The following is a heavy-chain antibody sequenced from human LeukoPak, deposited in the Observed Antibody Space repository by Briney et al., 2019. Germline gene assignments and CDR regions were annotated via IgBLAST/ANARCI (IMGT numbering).Heavy chain of an antibody. D-gene: IGHD3-3*01. CDR3: ARDAHDFWSGYLYYFDY. J-gene: IGHJ4*02. CDR2: ISWNSGSI. Sequence: GRSLRLSCAASGFTFDDYAMHWVRQAPGKGLEWVSGISWNSGSIGYADSVKGRFTISRDNAKNTLYLQMNSLRAEDTAVYYCARDAHDFWSGYLYYFDYWGQGTLVTVSS. CDR1: GFTFDDYA. V-gene: IGHV3-9*01.